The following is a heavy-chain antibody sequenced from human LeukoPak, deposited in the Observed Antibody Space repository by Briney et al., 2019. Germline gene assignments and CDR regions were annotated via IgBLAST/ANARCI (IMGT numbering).Heavy chain of an antibody. CDR1: EFTLSRYW. V-gene: IGHV3-7*05. CDR2: INQDGSEK. J-gene: IGHJ4*02. CDR3: ARAYQTDY. D-gene: IGHD2-2*01. Sequence: GGSLRLSCAASEFTLSRYWMSWVRQAPGKGLEWVANINQDGSEKNYVDSVKGRSTISRDNAKNSLYLQMNSLRAEDTAVYYCARAYQTDYWGQGTLVTVSS.